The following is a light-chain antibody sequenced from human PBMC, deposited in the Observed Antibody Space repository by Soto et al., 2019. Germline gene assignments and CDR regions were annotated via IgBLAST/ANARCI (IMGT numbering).Light chain of an antibody. CDR1: TSDVGSDKY. Sequence: QSALAQPASVSGSPGQSITISCTGSTSDVGSDKYVSWYQQHPGKAPKVLIYEVSNRPSGVSNRFSGVRSGNTASLTISGLQAEDEADYYCSSHTSSSTDYVFGTGTKVTVL. CDR2: EVS. J-gene: IGLJ1*01. CDR3: SSHTSSSTDYV. V-gene: IGLV2-14*01.